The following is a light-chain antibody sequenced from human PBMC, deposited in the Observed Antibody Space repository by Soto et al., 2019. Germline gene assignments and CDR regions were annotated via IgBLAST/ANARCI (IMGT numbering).Light chain of an antibody. CDR3: YSYTSSSTYV. Sequence: ALTQPASVSGSPGQSITISCTGTSSDVGAYNYVSWYQQHPAKVPKLMIYDVSNRPSGVSDRFSGSKSGNTASLTISGLQAEDEADYYCYSYTSSSTYVFGTGTKVTVL. V-gene: IGLV2-14*01. CDR1: SSDVGAYNY. J-gene: IGLJ1*01. CDR2: DVS.